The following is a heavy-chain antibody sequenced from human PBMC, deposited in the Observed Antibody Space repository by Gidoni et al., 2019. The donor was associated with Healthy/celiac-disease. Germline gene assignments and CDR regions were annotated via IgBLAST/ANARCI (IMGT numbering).Heavy chain of an antibody. J-gene: IGHJ4*02. V-gene: IGHV3-74*01. Sequence: EVQLVESGGGLVQPGGSLRLSCAASGFTFSSYWMHWVRQAPGKGLVWVSRINSDGSSTSYADSVKGRFTISRDNAKNTLYLQMNSLRAEDTAVYYCASQSYYGSGSYYEFDYWGQGTLVTVSS. D-gene: IGHD3-10*01. CDR2: INSDGSST. CDR3: ASQSYYGSGSYYEFDY. CDR1: GFTFSSYW.